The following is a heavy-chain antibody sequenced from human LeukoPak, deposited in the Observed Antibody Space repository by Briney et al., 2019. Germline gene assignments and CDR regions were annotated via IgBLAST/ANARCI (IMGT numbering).Heavy chain of an antibody. CDR3: AGRRTTGTAAQDY. D-gene: IGHD1-1*01. V-gene: IGHV3-21*01. Sequence: PGGSLRLSCAASGFTFSSYSMNWVRQAPGKGLEWVSSISSSSYIYYADSVKGRFTISRDNAKNSLYLQMNSLRAEDTAVYYCAGRRTTGTAAQDYWGQGTLVTVSS. J-gene: IGHJ4*02. CDR1: GFTFSSYS. CDR2: ISSSSYI.